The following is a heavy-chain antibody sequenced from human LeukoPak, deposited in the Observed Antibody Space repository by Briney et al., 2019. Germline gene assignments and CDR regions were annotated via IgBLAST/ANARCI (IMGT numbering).Heavy chain of an antibody. CDR1: GFTFSSYW. D-gene: IGHD3-3*02. Sequence: GGSLRLSCAASGFTFSSYWVTWVRQAPGKGLEWVASIKQDESEKYYADSVKGRFTISRDNARNSLYLQMSSLRADDTAVYYCARDGAFRIYDYWGQGTLVTVSS. CDR3: ARDGAFRIYDY. J-gene: IGHJ4*02. CDR2: IKQDESEK. V-gene: IGHV3-7*01.